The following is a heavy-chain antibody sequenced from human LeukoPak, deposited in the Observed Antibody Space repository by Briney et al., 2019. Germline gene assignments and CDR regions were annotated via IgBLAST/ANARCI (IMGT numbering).Heavy chain of an antibody. V-gene: IGHV4-59*02. CDR3: ARESAGSLHDSTAAFHY. CDR2: GHHSESS. CDR1: GDSVTSTY. Sequence: PSETLSLTCSVSGDSVTSTYWSWTRQPPGKGLEWIAYGHHSESSNYNPSFRSRVTIPVDTSRNQFSLRLTSVTAADTAVYYCARESAGSLHDSTAAFHYWGQGILVIVSS. J-gene: IGHJ4*02. D-gene: IGHD2-8*02.